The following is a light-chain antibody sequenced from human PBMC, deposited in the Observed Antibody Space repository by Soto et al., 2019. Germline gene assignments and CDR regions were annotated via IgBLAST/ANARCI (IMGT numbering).Light chain of an antibody. V-gene: IGKV2-24*01. CDR2: KVS. CDR3: MQATQSHWT. J-gene: IGKJ1*01. Sequence: DIVMTQTPLSSPVTLGQAASISCRSSQSLVHSAGNTSLSWFQPRPGQPPRLLIYKVSDRFSVVPDRFSGSGAGTDFTLTISRVEAEDVGVYYCMQATQSHWTFGQGTKVEIK. CDR1: QSLVHSAGNTS.